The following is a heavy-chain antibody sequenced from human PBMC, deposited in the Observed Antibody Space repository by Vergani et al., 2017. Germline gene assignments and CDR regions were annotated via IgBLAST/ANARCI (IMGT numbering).Heavy chain of an antibody. D-gene: IGHD3-9*01. Sequence: QVQLVESGGGLVKPGGSLGLSCAASGFTFSDYYMSWIRQAPGKGLEWVSYISSSGSTIYYADSVKGRFTISRDNAKNSLYLQMNSLRAEDTAVYYCASTRMEFDWHKPDDYWGQGTLVTVSS. CDR3: ASTRMEFDWHKPDDY. CDR1: GFTFSDYY. V-gene: IGHV3-11*01. J-gene: IGHJ4*02. CDR2: ISSSGSTI.